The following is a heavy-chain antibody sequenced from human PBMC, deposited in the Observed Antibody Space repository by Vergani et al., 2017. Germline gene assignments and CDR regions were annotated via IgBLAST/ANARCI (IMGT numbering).Heavy chain of an antibody. CDR3: ARIIVVVPAHHPRSPYYYYMDV. CDR1: GGTFGSHT. Sequence: QVQLEQSGAEVKKPGSSVTVSCRASGGTFGSHTISWVRQAPGQGLEWMGWISAYNGNTNYAQKLQGRVTMTTDTSTSTAYMELRSLRSDDTAVYYCARIIVVVPAHHPRSPYYYYMDVWGKGTTVTVSS. CDR2: ISAYNGNT. J-gene: IGHJ6*03. V-gene: IGHV1-18*01. D-gene: IGHD2-2*01.